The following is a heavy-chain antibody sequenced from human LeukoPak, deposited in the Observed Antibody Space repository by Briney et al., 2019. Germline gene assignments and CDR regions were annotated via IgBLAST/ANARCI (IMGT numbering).Heavy chain of an antibody. J-gene: IGHJ3*02. CDR1: GFTFISYW. D-gene: IGHD1-26*01. CDR3: AKNGPGGVGATMDDAFDI. V-gene: IGHV3-7*03. CDR2: IERDGSER. Sequence: GGSLRLSCAASGFTFISYWMTWVRQAPGKGLDWVASIERDGSERYYVDSVKGRFTISRDNTKNSLYLQMNSLRAEDTAVYYCAKNGPGGVGATMDDAFDIWGQGTMVTVSS.